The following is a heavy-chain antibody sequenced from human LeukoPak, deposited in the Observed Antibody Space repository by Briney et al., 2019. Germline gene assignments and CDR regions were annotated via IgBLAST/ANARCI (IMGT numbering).Heavy chain of an antibody. D-gene: IGHD3-10*01. Sequence: GGSLRLSCGASGFTFSSYWMHWVRQAPGKGLVWISRINSDGSTTSYADSVKGRSAISRDNAKSTLYLQMNSLRAEDTAVYYCARGNYYGQDYWGQGTLVTVSS. CDR3: ARGNYYGQDY. V-gene: IGHV3-74*01. J-gene: IGHJ4*02. CDR2: INSDGSTT. CDR1: GFTFSSYW.